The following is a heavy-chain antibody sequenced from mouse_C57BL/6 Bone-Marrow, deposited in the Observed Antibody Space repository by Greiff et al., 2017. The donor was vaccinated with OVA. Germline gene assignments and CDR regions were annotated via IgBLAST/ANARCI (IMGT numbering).Heavy chain of an antibody. V-gene: IGHV1-55*01. CDR3: AREDGYYGYFDY. CDR2: IYPGSGST. J-gene: IGHJ2*01. CDR1: GYTFTSYW. D-gene: IGHD2-3*01. Sequence: QVQLQQPGAELVKPGASVKMSCKASGYTFTSYWITWVTQRPGQGLEWIGDIYPGSGSTNYNEKFKSKATLTVDTSSSTAYMQLSSLTSEDSEVYYSAREDGYYGYFDYWGQGTTLTVSS.